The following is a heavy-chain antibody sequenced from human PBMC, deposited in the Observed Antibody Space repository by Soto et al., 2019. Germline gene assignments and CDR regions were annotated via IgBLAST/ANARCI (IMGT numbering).Heavy chain of an antibody. CDR2: ISGSGGST. Sequence: GGSLRLSCAASGFTFTTYAMSWVRQAPGKGPEWVSAISGSGGSTYYADSVKGRFTISRDNSKNTLYLQMNSLRVEDTAVYYCAKDRLGGNFDYWGQGTQVTVSS. CDR1: GFTFTTYA. V-gene: IGHV3-23*01. CDR3: AKDRLGGNFDY. J-gene: IGHJ4*02.